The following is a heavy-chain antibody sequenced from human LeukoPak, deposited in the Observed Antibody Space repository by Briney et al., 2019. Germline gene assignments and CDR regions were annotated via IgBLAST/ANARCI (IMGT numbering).Heavy chain of an antibody. CDR3: ARGGTVVTPGVFNWFDP. CDR1: GFTFSSYD. Sequence: GGSLRLSCAASGFTFSSYDMHWVRQATGKGLEWVSAIGTAGDTYYPGSVKGRFTISRENAKNSLYLQMNSLRAGDTAVYYCARGGTVVTPGVFNWFDPWGQGTLVTVSS. D-gene: IGHD4-23*01. J-gene: IGHJ5*02. V-gene: IGHV3-13*01. CDR2: IGTAGDT.